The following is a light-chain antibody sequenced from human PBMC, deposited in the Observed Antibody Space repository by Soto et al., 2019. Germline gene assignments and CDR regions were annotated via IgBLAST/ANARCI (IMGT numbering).Light chain of an antibody. Sequence: QSVLTQPPSASGTPGQRVTISCSGSSSNIGSNNVNWYQQVPRTAPKLLIYSYNERPSGVPDRFSGSKSGTSASLAISGLQSEDEDDYYCAAWDDRLNGVVFGGGTKLTVL. J-gene: IGLJ2*01. CDR3: AAWDDRLNGVV. CDR2: SYN. V-gene: IGLV1-44*01. CDR1: SSNIGSNN.